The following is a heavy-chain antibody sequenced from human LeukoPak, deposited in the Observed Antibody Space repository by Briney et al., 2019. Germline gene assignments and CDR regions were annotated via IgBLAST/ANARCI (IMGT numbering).Heavy chain of an antibody. Sequence: SVKVSCKASGGTFSSYAISWARQAPGQGLEWMGGIIPIFGTANYAQKFQGRVTITTDESTSTAYMELSSLRSEDTAVYYCASYSSGWYEFDYWGQGTLVTVSS. CDR3: ASYSSGWYEFDY. D-gene: IGHD6-19*01. CDR1: GGTFSSYA. CDR2: IIPIFGTA. V-gene: IGHV1-69*05. J-gene: IGHJ4*02.